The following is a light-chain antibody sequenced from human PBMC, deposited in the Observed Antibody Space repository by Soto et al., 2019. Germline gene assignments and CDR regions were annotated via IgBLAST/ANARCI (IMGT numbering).Light chain of an antibody. CDR3: AAWDDSLSGPGV. Sequence: QSVLTQPPSASGTPGQRVTISCSGSSSSIGSNYVYWYQQLPGTAPKLLIYSNNQRPSGVPDRFSGSKSGTSASLAISGLRSEDEADYYCAAWDDSLSGPGVFGGGTQLTVL. CDR1: SSSIGSNY. V-gene: IGLV1-47*02. J-gene: IGLJ3*02. CDR2: SNN.